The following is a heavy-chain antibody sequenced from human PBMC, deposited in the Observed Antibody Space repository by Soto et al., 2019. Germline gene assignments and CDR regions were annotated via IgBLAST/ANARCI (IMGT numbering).Heavy chain of an antibody. J-gene: IGHJ4*02. CDR2: ISGSGGST. CDR1: GFTVSNHA. V-gene: IGHV3-23*01. CDR3: AKPILVVFSRLFDY. Sequence: GGSMSLSCASAGFTVSNHAMIWGRQAPGKGLEWVSAISGSGGSTYYADSVKGRFTISRDNSKNTLYLQMNSLRAEDTAVYYCAKPILVVFSRLFDYWGQGTLVTVSS. D-gene: IGHD2-15*01.